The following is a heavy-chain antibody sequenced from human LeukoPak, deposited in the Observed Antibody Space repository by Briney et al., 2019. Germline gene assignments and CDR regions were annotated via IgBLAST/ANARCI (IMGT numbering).Heavy chain of an antibody. D-gene: IGHD3-3*01. V-gene: IGHV1-69*13. J-gene: IGHJ4*02. CDR2: IIPIFGTA. CDR3: ARNLGVLYYDFWSGYYDY. CDR1: GGTFSSYA. Sequence: PVKVSCKASGGTFSSYAISWVRQAPGQGLEWMGGIIPIFGTANYAQKFQGRVTITADESTSTAYMELSSLRSEDTAVYYCARNLGVLYYDFWSGYYDYWGQGTLVTVSS.